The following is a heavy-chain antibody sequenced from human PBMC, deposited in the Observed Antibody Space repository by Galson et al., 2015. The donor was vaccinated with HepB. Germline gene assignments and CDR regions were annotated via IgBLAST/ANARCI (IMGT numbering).Heavy chain of an antibody. CDR2: INPSGGST. J-gene: IGHJ6*02. CDR1: GYTFTSYY. CDR3: ARDEGDGYNFLYYYYYYGMDV. V-gene: IGHV1-46*01. D-gene: IGHD5-24*01. Sequence: SEKVSCKASGYTFTSYYMHWVRQAPGQGLEWMGIINPSGGSTSYAQKFQGRVTMTRDTSTSTVYMELSSLRSEDTAVYYCARDEGDGYNFLYYYYYYGMDVWGQGTTVTVSS.